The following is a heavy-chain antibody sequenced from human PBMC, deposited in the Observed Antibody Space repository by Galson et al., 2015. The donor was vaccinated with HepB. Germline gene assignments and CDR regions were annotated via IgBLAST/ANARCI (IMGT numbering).Heavy chain of an antibody. CDR2: TSHDGINK. CDR3: AKDRVADYVWGTHTCMDV. D-gene: IGHD3-16*01. Sequence: SLRLSCAASGFTFSNYDIHWVRQAPGEGLEWVAVTSHDGINKYYADSVKGRFTISRDNSQNTVYLQMNSLRAEDTAVYYCAKDRVADYVWGTHTCMDVWGHGTTVTVSS. J-gene: IGHJ6*02. CDR1: GFTFSNYD. V-gene: IGHV3-30*18.